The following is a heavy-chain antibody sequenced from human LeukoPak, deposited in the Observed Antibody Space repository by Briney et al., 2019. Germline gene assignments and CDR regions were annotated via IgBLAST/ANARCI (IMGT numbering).Heavy chain of an antibody. CDR2: TYYRSKWYN. D-gene: IGHD3-22*01. CDR3: ARGGYYDSSGYYDVFDI. J-gene: IGHJ3*02. CDR1: GDSVSSNSAA. Sequence: SQTLSLTCAISGDSVSSNSAAWNWIRQSPSRGLEWLGRTYYRSKWYNDYAVSVKSRITINPDTSKNQFSLQLNSVTPEDTAVYYCARGGYYDSSGYYDVFDIWGQGTMVTVSS. V-gene: IGHV6-1*01.